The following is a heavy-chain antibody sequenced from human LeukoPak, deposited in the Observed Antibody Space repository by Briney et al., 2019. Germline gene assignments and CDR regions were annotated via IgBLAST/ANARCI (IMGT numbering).Heavy chain of an antibody. J-gene: IGHJ5*02. CDR3: ARSRILLADSLDP. CDR2: IFHSGST. CDR1: GGSISGYY. Sequence: SETLSLTCTVSGGSISGYYWNWIRQPAGKGLEWMGGIFHSGSTTYNPPPNSRVTISSDASKNKFSLRLIRLTAAATPVDYCARSRILLADSLDPWGQGTLVTVSS. D-gene: IGHD3-10*01. V-gene: IGHV4-4*07.